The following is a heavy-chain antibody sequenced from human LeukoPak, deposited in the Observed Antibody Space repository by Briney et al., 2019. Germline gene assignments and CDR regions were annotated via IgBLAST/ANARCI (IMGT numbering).Heavy chain of an antibody. CDR3: ARAVFPYYYDSSGQYYFDY. D-gene: IGHD3-22*01. J-gene: IGHJ4*02. CDR1: GGSFSGYY. CDR2: INHSGST. V-gene: IGHV4-34*01. Sequence: SETLSLTCAVYGGSFSGYYWSWIRQPPEKGLEWIGEINHSGSTNYNPSLKSRVTISVDTSKNQFSLKLSSVTAAGTAVYYCARAVFPYYYDSSGQYYFDYWGQGTLVTVSS.